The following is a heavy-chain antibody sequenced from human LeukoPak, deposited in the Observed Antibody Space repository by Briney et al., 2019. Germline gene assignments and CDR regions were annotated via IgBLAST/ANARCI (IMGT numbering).Heavy chain of an antibody. CDR3: AKSMVRGVIITGSYGMDV. V-gene: IGHV3-23*01. D-gene: IGHD3-10*01. Sequence: GGSLRLSCAASGFTFSSYVMSWVRQAPGKGLEWVSAISGSGGSTYYADSVKGRFTISRDNSKNTLYLQMNSLRAEDTAVYYCAKSMVRGVIITGSYGMDVWGQGTTVTVTS. CDR2: ISGSGGST. J-gene: IGHJ6*02. CDR1: GFTFSSYV.